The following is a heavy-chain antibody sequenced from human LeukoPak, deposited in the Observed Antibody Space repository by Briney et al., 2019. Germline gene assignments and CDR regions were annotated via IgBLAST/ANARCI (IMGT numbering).Heavy chain of an antibody. Sequence: GGSLRLSCAASGFTFSDHYMDWVRQAPGKGAEWVARSRNKVNGYTTEHAASVKGRFTISRDDSKESLYLQINSLKTEDTAVYYCAYSGGPNGFDIWGQGTMVTVSS. D-gene: IGHD1-26*01. CDR3: AYSGGPNGFDI. CDR2: SRNKVNGYTT. J-gene: IGHJ3*02. CDR1: GFTFSDHY. V-gene: IGHV3-72*01.